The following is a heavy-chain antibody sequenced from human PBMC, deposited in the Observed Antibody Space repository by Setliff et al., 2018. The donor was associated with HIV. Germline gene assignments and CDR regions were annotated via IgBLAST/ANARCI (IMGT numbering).Heavy chain of an antibody. D-gene: IGHD1-20*01. CDR3: ARDLPELTGRSFDP. Sequence: SETLSLTCTVSGGSISDYYWSWIRQPAGKGLEWIGRIYTSGSTNYNPSLKSRVTLSVDTSKNQFSLKLNSVTAADTAVYYCARDLPELTGRSFDPWGQGTLVTVSS. J-gene: IGHJ5*02. CDR2: IYTSGST. CDR1: GGSISDYY. V-gene: IGHV4-4*07.